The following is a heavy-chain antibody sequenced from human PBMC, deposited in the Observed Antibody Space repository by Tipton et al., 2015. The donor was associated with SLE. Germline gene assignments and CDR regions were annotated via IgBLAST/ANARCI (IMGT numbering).Heavy chain of an antibody. CDR1: GYSISSGYY. CDR2: INHSGST. D-gene: IGHD3-3*01. Sequence: TLSLTCTVSGYSISSGYYWGWIRQPPGKGLEWIGEINHSGSTNYNPSLKSRVTISIDTSKNQFSLKLSSVTAADTSVYYCARGKDYDFWSGYYRRDASDIWGQGKMVTVSS. CDR3: ARGKDYDFWSGYYRRDASDI. V-gene: IGHV4-38-2*02. J-gene: IGHJ3*02.